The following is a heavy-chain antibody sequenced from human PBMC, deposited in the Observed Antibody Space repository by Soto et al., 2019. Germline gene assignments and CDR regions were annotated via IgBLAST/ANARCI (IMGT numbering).Heavy chain of an antibody. CDR1: GYTFTSYG. V-gene: IGHV1-18*01. CDR2: ISAYNGNT. J-gene: IGHJ6*03. D-gene: IGHD3-10*01. CDR3: ARDSRGAQYYYYYMDV. Sequence: ASVKVSCKASGYTFTSYGISWVRQAPGQGLEWMGWISAYNGNTNYAQKLQGRVTMTTDTSTSTAYMELRSLRSDDTAVYYCARDSRGAQYYYYYMDVWGKGTTVTVSS.